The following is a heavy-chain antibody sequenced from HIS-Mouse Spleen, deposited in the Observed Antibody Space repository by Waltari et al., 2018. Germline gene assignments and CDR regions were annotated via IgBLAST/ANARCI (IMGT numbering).Heavy chain of an antibody. CDR2: IKSKTDGGAT. CDR1: GGSISSSSYY. D-gene: IGHD5-12*01. V-gene: IGHV3-15*01. Sequence: LQLQESGPGLVKPSETLSLTCTVSGGSISSSSYYWGWVRQAPGKGLEWVGRIKSKTDGGATDYASPMKGRFTISRDDSKNTLYLQMNSLKTEDTAVYYFTTDVCERGWMNAFDIWGQGTMVTVSS. J-gene: IGHJ3*02. CDR3: TTDVCERGWMNAFDI.